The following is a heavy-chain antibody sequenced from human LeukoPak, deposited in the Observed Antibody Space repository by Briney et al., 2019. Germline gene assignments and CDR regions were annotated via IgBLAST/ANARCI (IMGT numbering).Heavy chain of an antibody. V-gene: IGHV3-53*04. CDR3: ARDKDAFDI. CDR2: IYSGGST. J-gene: IGHJ3*02. CDR1: GFTVNCNY. Sequence: PGGSLRLTCAASGFTVNCNYMSWVRQAPGKGLEWVSVIYSGGSTYYADSVKGRFTISRHNSKNTLYLQMNSLRAEDTAVYYCARDKDAFDIWGQGTMVNVSS.